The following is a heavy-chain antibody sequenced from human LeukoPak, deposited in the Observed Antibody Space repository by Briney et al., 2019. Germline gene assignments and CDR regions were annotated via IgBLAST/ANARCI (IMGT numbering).Heavy chain of an antibody. J-gene: IGHJ5*02. CDR3: ARDALKARSSSPEGP. CDR1: GYTFTSYG. V-gene: IGHV1-18*01. Sequence: GASVKVSCKASGYTFTSYGISWVRQAPGQGLEWMGWISAYNGNTNYAQKLQGRVTMTTDASTNTAYMELRSLRSDDTAVYYCARDALKARSSSPEGPWGQGTLVTVSS. D-gene: IGHD6-6*01. CDR2: ISAYNGNT.